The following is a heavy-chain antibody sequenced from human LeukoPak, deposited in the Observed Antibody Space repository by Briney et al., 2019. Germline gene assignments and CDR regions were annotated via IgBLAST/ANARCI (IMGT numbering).Heavy chain of an antibody. CDR2: INHSGST. CDR1: GGSFSGYY. D-gene: IGHD2-21*01. V-gene: IGHV4-34*01. Sequence: SETLSLTCAVYGGSFSGYYWSWIRQPPGKGLEWIGEINHSGSTNYNPSLKSRVTISVDTSKNQFSLKLSSVTAADTAVYYCARAADRGGSIPLWGQGTLVTVSS. CDR3: ARAADRGGSIPL. J-gene: IGHJ4*02.